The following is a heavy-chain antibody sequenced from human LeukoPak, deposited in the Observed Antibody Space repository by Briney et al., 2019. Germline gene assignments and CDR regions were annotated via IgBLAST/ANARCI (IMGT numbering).Heavy chain of an antibody. CDR1: GFTFSSYW. CDR3: ARGKVRGALYYYYGMDV. V-gene: IGHV3-7*01. Sequence: GGSLRLSCAASGFTFSSYWMSWVRQAPGKGLEWVANIKQDGSEKYYVDSVKGRFTISRDNAKNSLYLQMNSLRAEDTAVYYCARGKVRGALYYYYGMDVWGQGTTVTVSS. D-gene: IGHD3-10*01. J-gene: IGHJ6*02. CDR2: IKQDGSEK.